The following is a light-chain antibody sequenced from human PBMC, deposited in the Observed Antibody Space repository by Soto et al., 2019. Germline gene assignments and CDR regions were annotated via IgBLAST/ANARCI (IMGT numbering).Light chain of an antibody. V-gene: IGKV3-20*01. J-gene: IGKJ1*01. CDR1: QSVSSNF. Sequence: EIVLTQSPGTLSLSPGERATLSCKASQSVSSNFLAWYQRKPGQAPRLLIYGASYRATDIPYRFSGSGSGTDFTLTITRLEPEDFELYYCQQYGTSPPTFGQGTKVEI. CDR2: GAS. CDR3: QQYGTSPPT.